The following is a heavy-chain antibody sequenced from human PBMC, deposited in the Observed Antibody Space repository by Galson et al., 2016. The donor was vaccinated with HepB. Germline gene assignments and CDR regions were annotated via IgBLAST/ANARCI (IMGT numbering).Heavy chain of an antibody. CDR2: IYYSGST. CDR1: GGSISSSSYY. CDR3: ARHATCSGGSCYPEEVYYFDY. D-gene: IGHD2-15*01. Sequence: ETLSLTCTVSGGSISSSSYYWGWIRQPPGKGLEWIGSIYYSGSTYYNPSLKSRVTISVDTSKNQFSLKLSSVTAADTAVYYCARHATCSGGSCYPEEVYYFDYWGQGTLVTVSS. V-gene: IGHV4-39*01. J-gene: IGHJ4*02.